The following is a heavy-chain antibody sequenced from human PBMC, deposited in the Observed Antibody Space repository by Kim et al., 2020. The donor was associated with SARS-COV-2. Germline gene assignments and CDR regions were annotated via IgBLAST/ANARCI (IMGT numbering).Heavy chain of an antibody. J-gene: IGHJ4*02. D-gene: IGHD1-26*01. CDR2: VGHSGAST. V-gene: IGHV3-23*01. CDR3: AKIGTRGKYEWELRDY. Sequence: GGSLRLSCAASGFTFRIYTMSWVRQAPGKGLEWVAVVGHSGASTFYADSVRGRFTISRDDSDQILYLQMNSLRVDDTAVYYCAKIGTRGKYEWELRDYWGQGTLVIVSS. CDR1: GFTFRIYT.